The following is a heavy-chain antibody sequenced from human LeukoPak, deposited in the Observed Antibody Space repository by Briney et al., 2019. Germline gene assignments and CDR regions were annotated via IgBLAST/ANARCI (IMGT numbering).Heavy chain of an antibody. CDR1: GFTVSSNY. D-gene: IGHD1-1*01. CDR3: ARLVATTGRLYFDY. J-gene: IGHJ4*02. V-gene: IGHV3-53*01. Sequence: GGSLRLSCAASGFTVSSNYMVWVRQAPGKGLEYVSVIYSGGNTYYAGSVKGRFTISRDNSKNTVYLQMNSLRAEDTAVFYCARLVATTGRLYFDYWGQGNLVTVSS. CDR2: IYSGGNT.